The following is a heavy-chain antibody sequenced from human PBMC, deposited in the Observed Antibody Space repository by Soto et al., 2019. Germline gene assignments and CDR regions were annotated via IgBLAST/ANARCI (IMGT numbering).Heavy chain of an antibody. CDR3: ARGDYGQYDADKRVDP. V-gene: IGHV4-34*02. J-gene: IGHJ5*02. D-gene: IGHD3-10*01. CDR2: VCPGGRT. CDR1: GGSFNNYC. Sequence: QVRLQQWGAGLVRPSETLSLTCAVYGGSFNNYCWSWIRQPPGKGLEWIGEVCPGGRTKYSPTLKREERRAVEGYKKQCSLGRSAAAVADTAVYDCARGDYGQYDADKRVDPWGQGNLAIVAA.